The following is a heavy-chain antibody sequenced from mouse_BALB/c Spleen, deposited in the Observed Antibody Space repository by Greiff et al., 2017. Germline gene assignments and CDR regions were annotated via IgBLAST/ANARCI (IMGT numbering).Heavy chain of an antibody. V-gene: IGHV1-4*02. CDR1: GYTFTSYT. CDR3: ARDAFDGYYTAMDY. CDR2: INPSSGYT. D-gene: IGHD2-3*01. Sequence: VQLQQSAAELVRPGASVKMSCKASGYTFTSYTMHWVKQRPGQGLEWIGYINPSSGYTEYNHKFKDKTTLTADKSSSTAYMQLSSLTSEDSAVYYCARDAFDGYYTAMDYWGQGTSVTVSS. J-gene: IGHJ4*01.